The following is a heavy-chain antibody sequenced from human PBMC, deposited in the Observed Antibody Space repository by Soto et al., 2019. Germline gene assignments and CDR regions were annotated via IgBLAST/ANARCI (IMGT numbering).Heavy chain of an antibody. CDR2: IHYSGST. Sequence: SETLSLTCTVSGGSISSGNYYWSWIRQPPGKGLEWIGYIHYSGSTYYNPSLKSRVTISVDTSKNQFSLKLSSVTAADTAVYYCAREGDAFGAPFDYWGQGTLVTVSS. CDR1: GGSISSGNYY. CDR3: AREGDAFGAPFDY. V-gene: IGHV4-30-4*01. J-gene: IGHJ4*02. D-gene: IGHD3-10*01.